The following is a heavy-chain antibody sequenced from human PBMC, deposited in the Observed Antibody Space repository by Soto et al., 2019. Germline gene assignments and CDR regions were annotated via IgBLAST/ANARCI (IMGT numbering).Heavy chain of an antibody. J-gene: IGHJ4*02. Sequence: GGSLRLSCEVSGFTFSSYEMSWVRQAPGKGLECIAYISSSGSTTDHADSVKGRFTVSRDNAKNSLYLEMNSLRVEDSGIYYCAREENYYESSGYAGRYFDYWGQGALVTVSS. CDR1: GFTFSSYE. CDR3: AREENYYESSGYAGRYFDY. CDR2: ISSSGSTT. D-gene: IGHD3-22*01. V-gene: IGHV3-48*03.